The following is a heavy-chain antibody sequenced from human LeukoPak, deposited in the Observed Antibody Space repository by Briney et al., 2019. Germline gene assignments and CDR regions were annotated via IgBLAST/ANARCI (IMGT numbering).Heavy chain of an antibody. Sequence: GRSLRLSCAASGFTFSSYAMHWGRQAPGKGLEWVAVISYDGSNKYYADSVKGRFTISRDNSKNTLYLQMNSLRAEDTAVYYCARGEPWLVLDYWGQGTLVTVSS. CDR3: ARGEPWLVLDY. CDR2: ISYDGSNK. D-gene: IGHD6-19*01. CDR1: GFTFSSYA. V-gene: IGHV3-30-3*01. J-gene: IGHJ4*02.